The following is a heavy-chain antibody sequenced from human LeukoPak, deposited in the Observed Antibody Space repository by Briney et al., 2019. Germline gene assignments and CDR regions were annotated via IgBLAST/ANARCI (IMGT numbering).Heavy chain of an antibody. J-gene: IGHJ5*02. CDR1: GYTLTELS. D-gene: IGHD4-23*01. V-gene: IGHV1-24*01. Sequence: ASVKVSCKVSGYTLTELSMHWVRQAPGKGLEWMGGFDPEDGETIYAQKFQGRVTMTEDTSTDTAYMELSSLRSEDTAVYYCVSWAGVKLNNWFDPWGPGTLVTVSS. CDR2: FDPEDGET. CDR3: VSWAGVKLNNWFDP.